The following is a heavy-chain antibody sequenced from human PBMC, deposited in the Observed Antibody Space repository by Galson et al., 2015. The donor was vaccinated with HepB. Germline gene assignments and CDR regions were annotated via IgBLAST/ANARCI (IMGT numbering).Heavy chain of an antibody. J-gene: IGHJ6*02. CDR3: AGSGAYSGTYYAGMDV. D-gene: IGHD1-26*01. V-gene: IGHV3-23*01. Sequence: SLRLSCAASRFTFSSYAMSWVRLAPGKGLEWVSAVSSRGESTYYADSVRGRFAITRDNSRNTPYLHMTSLRAEDTAIYYCAGSGAYSGTYYAGMDVRGQGTTVTVSS. CDR1: RFTFSSYA. CDR2: VSSRGEST.